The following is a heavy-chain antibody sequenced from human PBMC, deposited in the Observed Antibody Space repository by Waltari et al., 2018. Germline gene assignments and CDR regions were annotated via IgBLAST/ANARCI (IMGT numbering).Heavy chain of an antibody. J-gene: IGHJ6*02. D-gene: IGHD1-26*01. CDR3: ARSRPQNRVGANYYYYGMDV. V-gene: IGHV1-3*01. CDR1: GYTFTSYA. CDR2: INAGNGNT. Sequence: QVQLVQSGAEVKKPGASVKVSCKASGYTFTSYAMHWVRQAPGQRLEWMGWINAGNGNTKYSQKFQGRVTITRDTSASTAYMELSSLRSEDTAVYYCARSRPQNRVGANYYYYGMDVWGQGTTVTVSS.